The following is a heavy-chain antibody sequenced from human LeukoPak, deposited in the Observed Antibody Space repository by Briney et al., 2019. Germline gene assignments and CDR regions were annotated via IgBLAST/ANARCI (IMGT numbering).Heavy chain of an antibody. CDR3: ATAVAGSGVYYFDY. CDR1: GYTLTDLS. J-gene: IGHJ4*02. CDR2: FEPEDGET. Sequence: GASVKVSWKASGYTLTDLSMHWVRQAPGNGREWMGVFEPEDGETIYAQKFQGRVTMTEDTSTDTAYMELSSLRSEDTAVYYCATAVAGSGVYYFDYWGQGTLVTVSS. D-gene: IGHD3-10*01. V-gene: IGHV1-24*01.